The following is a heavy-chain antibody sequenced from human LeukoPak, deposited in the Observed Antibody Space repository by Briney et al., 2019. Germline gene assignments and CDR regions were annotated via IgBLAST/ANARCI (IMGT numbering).Heavy chain of an antibody. CDR1: GASLSSYY. J-gene: IGHJ4*02. V-gene: IGHV4-59*01. CDR3: ARDRAYDSSGYYNY. Sequence: SETLSLTCTVSGASLSSYYWSWIRQPPGKGLEYIGYVFSSGSTNYNPSLKSRVAISVGTSKNQFSLRLNSVTAADTAVYYCARDRAYDSSGYYNYWGQGTLVTVSS. CDR2: VFSSGST. D-gene: IGHD3-22*01.